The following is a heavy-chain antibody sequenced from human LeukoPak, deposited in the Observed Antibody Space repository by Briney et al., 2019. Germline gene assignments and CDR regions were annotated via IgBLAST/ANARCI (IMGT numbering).Heavy chain of an antibody. CDR2: IYSSRST. D-gene: IGHD2-2*01. Sequence: PSETLSLTCTVSGASISGYYWSWIRHPPGKGPEWIGYIYSSRSTLYNSSLKNRVPMPVDISKNQSSLTLSSVPAADPAIYYCARHPDIGVIRDGFDSWGQGTLVSVSS. CDR1: GASISGYY. V-gene: IGHV4-59*08. CDR3: ARHPDIGVIRDGFDS. J-gene: IGHJ5*01.